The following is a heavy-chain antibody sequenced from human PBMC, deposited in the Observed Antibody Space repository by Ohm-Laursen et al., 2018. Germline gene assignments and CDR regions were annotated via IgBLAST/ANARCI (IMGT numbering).Heavy chain of an antibody. CDR3: ARGSGRWLHRPGFDY. J-gene: IGHJ4*02. Sequence: SLRLSCAASGFTFSTYGMHWVRQAPGKGLEWVALLSYDGGNKYYADSVKGRFTISRDNSKNTLYLQMNSLRAEDTAVYYCARGSGRWLHRPGFDYWGQGTLVTVSA. CDR2: LSYDGGNK. V-gene: IGHV3-30*03. D-gene: IGHD5-24*01. CDR1: GFTFSTYG.